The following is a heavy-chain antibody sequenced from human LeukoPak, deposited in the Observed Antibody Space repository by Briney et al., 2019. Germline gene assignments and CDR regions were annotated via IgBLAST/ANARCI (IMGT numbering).Heavy chain of an antibody. CDR2: IIPIFGTA. CDR3: ARGIWSTTVTAYYLDY. Sequence: RASVKVSCKASGGTVSRYPISWVRQAPGQGLEWMGGIIPIFGTANYAQKFQGRVTITADESTSTAYMELSSLTSDDMSVYYCARGIWSTTVTAYYLDYWGQGTLVTVSS. D-gene: IGHD4-17*01. CDR1: GGTVSRYP. J-gene: IGHJ4*02. V-gene: IGHV1-69*13.